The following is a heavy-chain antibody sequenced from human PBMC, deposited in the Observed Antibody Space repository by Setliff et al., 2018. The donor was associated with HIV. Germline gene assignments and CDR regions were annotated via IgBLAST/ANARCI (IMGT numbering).Heavy chain of an antibody. V-gene: IGHV1-46*01. Sequence: ASVKVSCNASGYTFTNYYIHWVRQAPGQGLEWMGIINPSGGSTTYAQKFQGRVTMTRDTSTSTVYMELSSLRSEDTAVYYCARDAFDYTAYYYSYMDVWGKGTTVTVSS. J-gene: IGHJ6*03. CDR2: INPSGGST. CDR1: GYTFTNYY. CDR3: ARDAFDYTAYYYSYMDV. D-gene: IGHD4-4*01.